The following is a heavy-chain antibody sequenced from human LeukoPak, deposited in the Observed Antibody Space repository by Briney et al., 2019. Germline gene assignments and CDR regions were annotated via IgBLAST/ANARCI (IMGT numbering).Heavy chain of an antibody. V-gene: IGHV4-39*01. D-gene: IGHD3-22*01. Sequence: SETLSLTCTVSGGSISSSSYYWGWIRQPPGKGLEWIGSIYYSGSTYYNPSLKSRVTISVDTSKNQFSLKLSSVTAADTAVYYCAILVGYYDSSGHSVYYFDYWGQGTLVTVSS. J-gene: IGHJ4*02. CDR1: GGSISSSSYY. CDR3: AILVGYYDSSGHSVYYFDY. CDR2: IYYSGST.